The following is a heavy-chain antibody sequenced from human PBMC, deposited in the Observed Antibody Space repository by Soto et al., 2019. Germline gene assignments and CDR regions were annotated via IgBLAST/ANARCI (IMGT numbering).Heavy chain of an antibody. D-gene: IGHD2-15*01. V-gene: IGHV3-15*01. J-gene: IGHJ4*02. CDR3: TTLSSRYCSGGSCLDY. CDR1: GFTFSNAW. Sequence: GGSLRLSCAASGFTFSNAWMSWVRQAPGKGLEWVGRIKSKTDGGTTDYAAPVKGRFTISRDDSKNTLYLQMNSLKTEDTAVYYVTTLSSRYCSGGSCLDYWGQGTLVTVSS. CDR2: IKSKTDGGTT.